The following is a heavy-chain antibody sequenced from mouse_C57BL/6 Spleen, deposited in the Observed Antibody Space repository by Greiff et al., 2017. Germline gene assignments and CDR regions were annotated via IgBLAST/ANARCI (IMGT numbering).Heavy chain of an antibody. J-gene: IGHJ1*03. CDR3: TRGGGEGVYWYFDV. CDR1: GFTFSSYA. CDR2: ISSGGDYI. Sequence: EVKLVESGEGLVKPGGSLKLSCAASGFTFSSYAMSWVRQTPEKRLEWVAYISSGGDYIYYADTVKGRFTISRDNARKTLYLQMSSLKSEDTAMYYWTRGGGEGVYWYFDVWGTGTTVTVSS. V-gene: IGHV5-9-1*02.